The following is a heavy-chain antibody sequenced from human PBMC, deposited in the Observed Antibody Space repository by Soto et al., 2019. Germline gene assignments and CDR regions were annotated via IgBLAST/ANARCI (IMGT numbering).Heavy chain of an antibody. CDR3: ARGFIAVASNWFDP. CDR1: GGSVSSGSYY. D-gene: IGHD6-19*01. Sequence: ASETLSLTCTVSGGSVSSGSYYWSWIRQPPGKGLEWIGYIYYSGSTNYNPSLKSRVTISVDTSKNQFSLKLSSVTAADTAVYYCARGFIAVASNWFDPWGQGTLVTVSS. V-gene: IGHV4-61*01. CDR2: IYYSGST. J-gene: IGHJ5*02.